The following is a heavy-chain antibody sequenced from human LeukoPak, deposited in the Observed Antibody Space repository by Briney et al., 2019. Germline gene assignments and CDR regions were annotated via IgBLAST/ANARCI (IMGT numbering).Heavy chain of an antibody. J-gene: IGHJ4*02. V-gene: IGHV5-10-1*01. D-gene: IGHD6-13*01. CDR3: ARHRSSWFTFGY. Sequence: KHGESLKISCKGSGYSFTSYWITWVRQMPGKGLEWMGRIDPSDSYTNYSPSFQGHVTISADKSISTAYLQWSSLKASDTAMYYCARHRSSWFTFGYWGQGTLVAVSS. CDR1: GYSFTSYW. CDR2: IDPSDSYT.